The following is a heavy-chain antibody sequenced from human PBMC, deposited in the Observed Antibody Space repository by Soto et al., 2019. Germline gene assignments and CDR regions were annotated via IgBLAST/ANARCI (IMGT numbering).Heavy chain of an antibody. CDR3: ARGFGLPFDY. CDR2: INPASGDT. V-gene: IGHV1-2*02. J-gene: IGHJ4*02. Sequence: ASVKVSCKASGYTFIDHYVHWMRQAPGQGLEWMGWINPASGDTKFAQKFQGRLTMTRDKSISTAYMELSSLRSEDTAVYYCARGFGLPFDYWGQGTLVTVSS. CDR1: GYTFIDHY. D-gene: IGHD3-10*01.